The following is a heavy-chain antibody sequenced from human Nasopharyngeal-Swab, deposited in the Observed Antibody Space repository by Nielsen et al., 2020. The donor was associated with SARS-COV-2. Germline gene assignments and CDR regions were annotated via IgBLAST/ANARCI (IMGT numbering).Heavy chain of an antibody. Sequence: WVRQAPGQGLEWMGWMNPNSGNTGYAQKFQGRVTMTRNTSISTAYMELSSLRSEDTAVYYCARGPGRWYLGLAFRYYGMDVWGQGTTVTVSS. J-gene: IGHJ6*02. D-gene: IGHD6-13*01. CDR3: ARGPGRWYLGLAFRYYGMDV. V-gene: IGHV1-8*01. CDR2: MNPNSGNT.